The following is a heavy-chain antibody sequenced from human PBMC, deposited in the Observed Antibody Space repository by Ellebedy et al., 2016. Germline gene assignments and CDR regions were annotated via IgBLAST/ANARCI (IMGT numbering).Heavy chain of an antibody. V-gene: IGHV1-2*02. CDR1: GYTFTGYY. D-gene: IGHD2-2*01. CDR3: ARAPHIVVVPAAPWFDY. Sequence: ASVKVSCXASGYTFTGYYMHWVRQAPGQGLEWMGWINPNSGGTNYAQKFQGRVTMTRDTSISTAYMELSRLRSDDTAVYYCARAPHIVVVPAAPWFDYWGQGTLVTVSS. CDR2: INPNSGGT. J-gene: IGHJ4*02.